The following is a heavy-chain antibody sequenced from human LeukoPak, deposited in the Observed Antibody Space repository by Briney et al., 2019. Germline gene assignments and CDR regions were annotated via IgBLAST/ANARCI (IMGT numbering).Heavy chain of an antibody. CDR1: GYTFTGYY. D-gene: IGHD6-19*01. V-gene: IGHV1-2*02. J-gene: IGHJ4*02. CDR3: ARRGQSGDSSGLDY. Sequence: ASVKVSCKASGYTFTGYYIHWVRQVPGQGLEWMGWINPNSGDTNYAQKFQGRVTMTRDTSISTAYMELSRLRSDDTAVYYCARRGQSGDSSGLDYWGQGTLVTVSS. CDR2: INPNSGDT.